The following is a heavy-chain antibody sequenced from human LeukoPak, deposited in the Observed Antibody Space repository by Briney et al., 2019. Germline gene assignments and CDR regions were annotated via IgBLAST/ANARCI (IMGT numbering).Heavy chain of an antibody. Sequence: PGGSLRLSCAASGFTFSSYAMNWVRQAPGKGLEWVSAISGSGGSTHYADSVKGRFTISRDSSKNTLYLQMNSLRAEDTAVYYCAKATSYCGGDCQFYFDYWGQGTLVTVSS. V-gene: IGHV3-23*01. CDR1: GFTFSSYA. CDR2: ISGSGGST. D-gene: IGHD2-21*02. J-gene: IGHJ4*02. CDR3: AKATSYCGGDCQFYFDY.